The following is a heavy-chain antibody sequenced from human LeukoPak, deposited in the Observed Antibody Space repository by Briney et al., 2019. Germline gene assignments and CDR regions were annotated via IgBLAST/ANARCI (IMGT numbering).Heavy chain of an antibody. J-gene: IGHJ4*02. CDR2: ISSTGSYI. D-gene: IGHD6-13*01. CDR1: GFTFSNYG. CDR3: ARRQSTIAAAFDY. Sequence: GGSLRLSCAASGFTFSNYGKNWVRQAPGKGLEWVSSISSTGSYIYYADSLKGRFTISRDNAKNSLYLQMNSLRAEDAAVYYCARRQSTIAAAFDYWGQGTLVTVSS. V-gene: IGHV3-21*01.